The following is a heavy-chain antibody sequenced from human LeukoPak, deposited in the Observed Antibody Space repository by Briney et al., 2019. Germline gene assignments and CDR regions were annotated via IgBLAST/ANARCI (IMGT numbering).Heavy chain of an antibody. CDR2: IWYDGSNE. CDR1: GFTFSNYG. CDR3: ARSRGGGITIFGAPRPAFDS. Sequence: GRSLRLFCAAAGFTFSNYGMHWVRQPPGKGLEWVAVIWYDGSNEYYAASVKGRFSISRDNSKNTLYLQMNSLGAEDTAVYYCARSRGGGITIFGAPRPAFDSWGQGTLVTVSS. V-gene: IGHV3-33*01. D-gene: IGHD3-3*01. J-gene: IGHJ5*01.